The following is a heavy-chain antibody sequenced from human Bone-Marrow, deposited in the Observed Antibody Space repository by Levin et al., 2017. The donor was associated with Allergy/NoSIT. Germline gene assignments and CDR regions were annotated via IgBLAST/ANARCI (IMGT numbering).Heavy chain of an antibody. CDR1: ADSIISNRR. Sequence: SETLSLTCGVSADSIISNRRWNWVRQPPGTGPEWIGEIYHSGSSKYNPSLKSRVTMSIDTSRNQFSLKLTSVTAADTAVYYCGSQGGWYVDYWGPGTLVTVSS. J-gene: IGHJ4*02. D-gene: IGHD6-19*01. V-gene: IGHV4/OR15-8*01. CDR3: GSQGGWYVDY. CDR2: IYHSGSS.